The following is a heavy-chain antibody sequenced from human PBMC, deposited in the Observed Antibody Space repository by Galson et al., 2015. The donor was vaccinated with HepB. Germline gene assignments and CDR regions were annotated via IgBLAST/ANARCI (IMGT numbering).Heavy chain of an antibody. V-gene: IGHV1-46*01. CDR3: ARDLEQESGRYYFDY. CDR2: ISPRSGTT. Sequence: SVKVSCKASGYSFTNHFLHWVRQAPGQRLEWLGIISPRSGTTTYAQKFQGRVTMTRDTSTSTMYMELSGLRSDDTAVYHCARDLEQESGRYYFDYWGQGTLVTVSS. D-gene: IGHD3-10*01. CDR1: GYSFTNHF. J-gene: IGHJ4*02.